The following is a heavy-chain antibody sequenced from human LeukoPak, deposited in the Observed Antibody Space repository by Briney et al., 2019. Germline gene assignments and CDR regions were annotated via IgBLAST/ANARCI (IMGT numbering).Heavy chain of an antibody. J-gene: IGHJ5*02. D-gene: IGHD1-26*01. Sequence: PSETLSLTCTVSGGSISCDYWNWIRQPPGKGLEWIGYIYNSGSTTYNPSLKSRVTISVDTSKSQFSLKLSSVTAADTAVYYCTRSGSYHNWFDPWGQGTLVTVSS. CDR1: GGSISCDY. V-gene: IGHV4-59*01. CDR2: IYNSGST. CDR3: TRSGSYHNWFDP.